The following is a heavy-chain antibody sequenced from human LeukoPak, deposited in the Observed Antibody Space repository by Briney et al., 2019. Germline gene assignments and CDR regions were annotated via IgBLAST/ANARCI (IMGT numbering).Heavy chain of an antibody. V-gene: IGHV3-23*01. Sequence: GGSLRLSCAASGFTFSSYAVSWVRQAPGKGLEWVSAISGSGGSTYYADSVKGRFTISRDNSKNTLYLQMNSLRAEDTAVYYCAKELLYGSGISMDYWGQGTLVTVSS. CDR2: ISGSGGST. D-gene: IGHD3-10*01. CDR1: GFTFSSYA. CDR3: AKELLYGSGISMDY. J-gene: IGHJ4*02.